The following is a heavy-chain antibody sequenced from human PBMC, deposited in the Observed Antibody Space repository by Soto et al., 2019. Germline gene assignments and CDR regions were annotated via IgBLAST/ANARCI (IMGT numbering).Heavy chain of an antibody. Sequence: PGGSLRLSCAASGFTFSSYAMHWVRQAPGKGLEWAAVISYDGSNKYYADSVKGRFTISRDNSKNTLYLQMNSLRAEDTAVYYCARPEGVAPPEFDYWGQGTLVTVSS. CDR1: GFTFSSYA. D-gene: IGHD2-15*01. CDR2: ISYDGSNK. V-gene: IGHV3-30-3*01. CDR3: ARPEGVAPPEFDY. J-gene: IGHJ4*02.